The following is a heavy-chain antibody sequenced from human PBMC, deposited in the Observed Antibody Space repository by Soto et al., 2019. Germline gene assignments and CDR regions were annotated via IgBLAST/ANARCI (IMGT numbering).Heavy chain of an antibody. CDR3: TRRMWLLFQFDAFDI. Sequence: GGSLRLSCAASGFTFSDYYMSWIRQAPGKGLEWVSYISSSGSTIYYADSVKGRFTISRDNAKNSLYLQMNSLRAEDTAVYYCTRRMWLLFQFDAFDIWGQGTMVTVSS. J-gene: IGHJ3*02. D-gene: IGHD2-21*02. CDR1: GFTFSDYY. V-gene: IGHV3-11*01. CDR2: ISSSGSTI.